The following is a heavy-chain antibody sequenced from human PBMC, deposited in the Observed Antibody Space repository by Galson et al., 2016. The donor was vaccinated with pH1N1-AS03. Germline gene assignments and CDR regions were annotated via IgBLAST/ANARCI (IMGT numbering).Heavy chain of an antibody. CDR2: IKQDGSET. CDR3: ARGEMIGDDS. CDR1: GLEFSYFW. D-gene: IGHD3-16*01. Sequence: SLRLSCAASGLEFSYFWMTWVRQAPGKGPEWVANIKQDGSETHYVDSVKGRFTISRDNAKNSLYLQMNSLRVEGTAMYYCARGEMIGDDSWGQGTLVTVSS. J-gene: IGHJ4*02. V-gene: IGHV3-7*03.